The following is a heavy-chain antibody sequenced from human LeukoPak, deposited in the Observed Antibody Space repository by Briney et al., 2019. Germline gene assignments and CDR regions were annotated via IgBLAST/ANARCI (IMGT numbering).Heavy chain of an antibody. CDR3: ARRTYCGGDCYSVGAFDI. D-gene: IGHD2-21*02. CDR1: EFSFSIYS. Sequence: PWESLRLSCAASEFSFSIYSMNWVRHGPGQGLELVSSISSSSSYIDYAESVKGRFTISRDNAKNSLYLQMNSLRGEDTAVYYCARRTYCGGDCYSVGAFDIWGQGTMVTVSS. CDR2: ISSSSSYI. V-gene: IGHV3-21*01. J-gene: IGHJ3*02.